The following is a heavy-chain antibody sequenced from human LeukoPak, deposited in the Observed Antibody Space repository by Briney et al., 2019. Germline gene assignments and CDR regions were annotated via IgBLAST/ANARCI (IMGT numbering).Heavy chain of an antibody. D-gene: IGHD3-10*01. CDR3: AREDIWFGELSGFDP. CDR1: GGSISSYY. CDR2: IYYSGST. J-gene: IGHJ5*02. Sequence: SETLSLTCTVSGGSISSYYWSWIRQPPGKGLGWIGYIYYSGSTNYNPSLKSRVTISVDTSKNQFSLKLSSVTAADTAVYYCAREDIWFGELSGFDPWGQGTLVTVSS. V-gene: IGHV4-59*01.